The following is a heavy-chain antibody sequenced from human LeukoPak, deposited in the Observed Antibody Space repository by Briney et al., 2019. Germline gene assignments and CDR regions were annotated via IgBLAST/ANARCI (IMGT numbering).Heavy chain of an antibody. CDR2: IYTSGST. CDR1: GGSISSGSYY. V-gene: IGHV4-61*02. CDR3: ARDRASIAAAKQRAYYYYGMDV. J-gene: IGHJ6*02. Sequence: SQTLSLTCTVSGGSISSGSYYWSWIRQPAGKGLEWIGRIYTSGSTNYNPSLKSRVTISVDTSKNQFSLKLSSVTAADTAVYYCARDRASIAAAKQRAYYYYGMDVWGQGTTVTVSS. D-gene: IGHD6-13*01.